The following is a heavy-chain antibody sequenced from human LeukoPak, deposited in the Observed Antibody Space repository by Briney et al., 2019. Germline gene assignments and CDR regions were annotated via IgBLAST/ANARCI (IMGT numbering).Heavy chain of an antibody. CDR3: ARERYRRVDP. CDR2: IYYSGST. V-gene: IGHV4-31*03. Sequence: PSQTLSLTCTVSGGSISSGDYYWNWIRQHPGKGLEWIGYIYYSGSTHYNPSLKSRITISVDTSKNQFSLKLSSVTAADTAVYYCARERYRRVDPWGQGTLVTLSS. J-gene: IGHJ5*02. CDR1: GGSISSGDYY. D-gene: IGHD1-26*01.